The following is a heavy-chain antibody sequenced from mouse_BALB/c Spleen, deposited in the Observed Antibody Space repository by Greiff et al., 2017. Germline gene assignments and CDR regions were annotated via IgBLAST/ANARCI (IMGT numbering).Heavy chain of an antibody. Sequence: EVMLVESGGGLVQPGGSRKLSCAASGFTFSSFGMHWVRQAPEKGLEWVAYISSGSSTIYYADTVKGRFTISRDNPKNTLFLQMTSLRSEDTAMYYCAVVGFDYWGQGTTLTVSS. CDR2: ISSGSSTI. D-gene: IGHD1-1*01. V-gene: IGHV5-17*02. J-gene: IGHJ2*01. CDR3: AVVGFDY. CDR1: GFTFSSFG.